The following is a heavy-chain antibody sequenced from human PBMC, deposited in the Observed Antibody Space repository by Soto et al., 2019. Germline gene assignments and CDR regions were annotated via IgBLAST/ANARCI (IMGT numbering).Heavy chain of an antibody. D-gene: IGHD3-9*01. J-gene: IGHJ3*02. CDR3: TTESPDILRYFDWESRGDAFDI. V-gene: IGHV3-15*01. Sequence: GGSLRLSCAASGFIFSDYYMSWYREAPGKGLEWVGRIKSKTDGGTTDYAAPVKGRFTISRDDSKNTLYLQMNSLKSEDTAVYYCTTESPDILRYFDWESRGDAFDIWGQGTMVTVSS. CDR1: GFIFSDYY. CDR2: IKSKTDGGTT.